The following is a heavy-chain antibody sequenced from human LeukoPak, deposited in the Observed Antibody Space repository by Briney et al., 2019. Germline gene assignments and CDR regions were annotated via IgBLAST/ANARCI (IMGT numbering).Heavy chain of an antibody. V-gene: IGHV5-51*01. D-gene: IGHD1/OR15-1a*01. Sequence: GESLKISCKGSGYSFTTHWIGWVRQLPGKGLEWMGLIFPDDSETIYSPSLQGQVTISADKSINTAYLRWSSLKASDTAMYYCATSESQTRFDYWGQGTLVTVSS. CDR1: GYSFTTHW. CDR3: ATSESQTRFDY. J-gene: IGHJ4*02. CDR2: IFPDDSET.